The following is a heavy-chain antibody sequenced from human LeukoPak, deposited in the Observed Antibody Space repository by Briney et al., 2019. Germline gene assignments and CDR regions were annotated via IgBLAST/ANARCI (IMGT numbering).Heavy chain of an antibody. D-gene: IGHD1-26*01. CDR1: GGSISSYY. V-gene: IGHV4-4*07. Sequence: SETLSLTCTVSGGSISSYYWSWIRQPAGKGLEWIGRIYTSGSTNYNPSLKSRVTMSVDTSKNQFSLKLSSVTAADTAVYYCATTTEGGSYYSAFDFWAQGKMVTVSP. CDR3: ATTTEGGSYYSAFDF. CDR2: IYTSGST. J-gene: IGHJ3*01.